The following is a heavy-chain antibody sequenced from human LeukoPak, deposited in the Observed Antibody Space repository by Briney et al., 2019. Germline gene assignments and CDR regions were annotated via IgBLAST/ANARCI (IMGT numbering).Heavy chain of an antibody. J-gene: IGHJ4*02. CDR2: INHSGST. CDR3: ARGYVWGAYYFDY. Sequence: SETLSLTCAVYGGSFSGYYWSWIRQPPGKGLEWIGEINHSGSTNYNPSLKSRVTISVDTSKNQFSLKLSSVTAADTAVYYCARGYVWGAYYFDYWGQGTLVTVSS. D-gene: IGHD3-16*01. CDR1: GGSFSGYY. V-gene: IGHV4-34*01.